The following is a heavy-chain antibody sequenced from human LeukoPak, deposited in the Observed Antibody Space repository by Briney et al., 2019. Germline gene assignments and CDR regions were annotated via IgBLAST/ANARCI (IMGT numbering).Heavy chain of an antibody. J-gene: IGHJ6*02. Sequence: PSETLSLTCAVSGGSISSGGYSWSWIRQPPGKGLEWIGYIYHSGSTYYNPSLKSRVTISVDRSKNQFSLKLSSVTAADTAVYYCARVGRGGGSGYYSYYYYGMDVWGQGTTVTVSS. CDR3: ARVGRGGGSGYYSYYYYGMDV. V-gene: IGHV4-30-2*01. D-gene: IGHD3-22*01. CDR2: IYHSGST. CDR1: GGSISSGGYS.